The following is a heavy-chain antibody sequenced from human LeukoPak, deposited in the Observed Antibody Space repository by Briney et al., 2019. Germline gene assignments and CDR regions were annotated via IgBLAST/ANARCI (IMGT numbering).Heavy chain of an antibody. CDR2: TNHSGRT. CDR1: GGSFSGYS. J-gene: IGHJ4*02. CDR3: ARKQSVGYDY. V-gene: IGHV4-34*01. Sequence: SETLSLTCAVYGGSFSGYSWSWIRQPPGKGLEWIGETNHSGRTNYNPSLKSRVTISVDTSKNQFSLKLRSVTAADMAVYYCARKQSVGYDYWGQGTLVTVSS. D-gene: IGHD3-22*01.